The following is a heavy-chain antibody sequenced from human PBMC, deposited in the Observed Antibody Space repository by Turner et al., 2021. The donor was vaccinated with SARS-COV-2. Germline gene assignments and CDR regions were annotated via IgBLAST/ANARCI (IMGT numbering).Heavy chain of an antibody. V-gene: IGHV3-30-3*01. CDR3: ARDKTGGYYGPLDY. D-gene: IGHD3-22*01. Sequence: QVQLVESGGGVVQPGRSLRLSRAASGLTFSTYAMNWVRQAPGKGLEWVAVISYDGINKYYADSVKGRFSISRDNSKNTLYLQMNSLRAEDTAVYYCARDKTGGYYGPLDYWGQGTLVTVSS. CDR2: ISYDGINK. J-gene: IGHJ4*02. CDR1: GLTFSTYA.